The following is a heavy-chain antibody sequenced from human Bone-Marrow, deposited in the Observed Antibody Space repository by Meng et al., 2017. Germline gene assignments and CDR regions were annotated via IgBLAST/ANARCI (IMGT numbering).Heavy chain of an antibody. Sequence: VPPGVQVKTPAALGRVSSKPPVNNFPDYWLHWVRRAPGQGLEWMGRIDPKSGDTHYAQRFQGRVTMTGDTSISTAYMELSGLRSDDTAMYYCARDEDISAAGKLFGDYWGQGTLVTVSS. J-gene: IGHJ4*02. D-gene: IGHD6-13*01. CDR1: VNNFPDYW. V-gene: IGHV1-2*06. CDR2: IDPKSGDT. CDR3: ARDEDISAAGKLFGDY.